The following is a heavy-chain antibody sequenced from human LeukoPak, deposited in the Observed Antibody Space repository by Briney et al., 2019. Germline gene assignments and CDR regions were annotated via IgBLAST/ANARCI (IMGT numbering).Heavy chain of an antibody. CDR3: ATDYYDSSGSDY. J-gene: IGHJ4*02. V-gene: IGHV3-30*02. CDR1: EFIFSSHG. CDR2: IQYDGTDI. D-gene: IGHD3-22*01. Sequence: GGSLRLSCAASEFIFSSHGIHWVRQAPGEGLEWVAFIQYDGTDIFYADSVKGRFTISRDNSKNTLYLQMNSLRAEDTAVYYCATDYYDSSGSDYWGQGTLVTVSS.